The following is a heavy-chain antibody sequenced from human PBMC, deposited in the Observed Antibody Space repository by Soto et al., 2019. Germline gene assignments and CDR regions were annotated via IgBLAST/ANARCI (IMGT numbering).Heavy chain of an antibody. D-gene: IGHD6-19*01. CDR3: TTGVSAVALYAFDI. V-gene: IGHV3-15*07. CDR2: IKSKTDGGTT. J-gene: IGHJ3*02. CDR1: GFTFSNAW. Sequence: EVQLVESGGGLVKPGGSLRLSCAASGFTFSNAWMNWVRKAPGKGLEWVGRIKSKTDGGTTDYAAPVKGRFTISRDDSKNTLYLQMNSLKAEDTAVYYCTTGVSAVALYAFDIWGQGTMVTVSS.